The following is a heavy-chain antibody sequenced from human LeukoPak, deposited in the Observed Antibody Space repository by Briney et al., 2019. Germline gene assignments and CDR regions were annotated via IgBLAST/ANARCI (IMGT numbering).Heavy chain of an antibody. CDR2: IYPGDSDT. CDR1: GYSFTSYW. D-gene: IGHD3-22*01. Sequence: GESLKISCKGSGYSFTSYWIGWVRPMPGKGLEWMGIIYPGDSDTRYSPSFQGQVTISADKSISTAYLQWSSLKASDTAMYYCARRRYDSSGYPYTPDYWGQGTLVTASS. J-gene: IGHJ4*02. V-gene: IGHV5-51*01. CDR3: ARRRYDSSGYPYTPDY.